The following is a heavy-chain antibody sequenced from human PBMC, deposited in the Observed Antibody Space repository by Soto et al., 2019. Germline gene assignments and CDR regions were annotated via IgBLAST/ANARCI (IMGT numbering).Heavy chain of an antibody. V-gene: IGHV3-33*01. Sequence: QIQLVESGGGVVQPGRSLRLSCAASGFTFNSYGFNWVRQAPGKGLEWVAVIWYDGKTKYYADSVKGRFTISRDNLKNTLYLQMNSLTAEDTAVYYCARPLVAPVAGPYYYGMDVWGQGTTVTVSS. D-gene: IGHD6-19*01. CDR3: ARPLVAPVAGPYYYGMDV. CDR1: GFTFNSYG. CDR2: IWYDGKTK. J-gene: IGHJ6*02.